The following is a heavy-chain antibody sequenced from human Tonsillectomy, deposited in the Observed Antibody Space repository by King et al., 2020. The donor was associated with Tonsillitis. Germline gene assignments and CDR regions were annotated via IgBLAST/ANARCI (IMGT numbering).Heavy chain of an antibody. CDR1: GFTFSTYA. Sequence: VQLVESGGGLVQPGGSLRLSCAVSGFTFSTYAMSWVRQAPGKGLEWVSGISGSGSSTYHADSVKGRFTISRDNSKNTLNLQMNSLRAEDTALYYCAKGTEVVVIMTAFDIRGQGTLVTVAS. D-gene: IGHD3-22*01. J-gene: IGHJ3*02. CDR2: ISGSGSST. V-gene: IGHV3-23*04. CDR3: AKGTEVVVIMTAFDI.